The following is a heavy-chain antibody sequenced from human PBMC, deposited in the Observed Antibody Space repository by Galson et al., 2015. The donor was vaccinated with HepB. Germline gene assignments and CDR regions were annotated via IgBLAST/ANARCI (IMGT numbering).Heavy chain of an antibody. CDR3: ARRPEDDYNKLNDAFDI. CDR1: GYIFTKYW. D-gene: IGHD5-24*01. J-gene: IGHJ3*02. V-gene: IGHV5-51*03. Sequence: QSGAEVKKPGESLKISCEGSGYIFTKYWIGWVRQMPGKGLEWMGIIYPADSDTRYNPSFQGQVTISADKSISTAYLQWSSLKASDTAMYYCARRPEDDYNKLNDAFDIWGQGTMVTVSS. CDR2: IYPADSDT.